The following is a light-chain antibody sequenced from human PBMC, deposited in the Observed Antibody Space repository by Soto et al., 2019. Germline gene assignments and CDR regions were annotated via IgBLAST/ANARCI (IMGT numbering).Light chain of an antibody. CDR2: SNS. V-gene: IGLV1-44*01. J-gene: IGLJ2*01. CDR1: SSNIGSNT. Sequence: QLVLTQPPSASGTPGQRVTISCSGSSSNIGSNTVNWYQQFPGTAPKLLIYSNSRRPSGVPDRFSGSKSGTSASLAISGLQSEDEADYYCAAWDDSLNGPVFGGGTKLTVL. CDR3: AAWDDSLNGPV.